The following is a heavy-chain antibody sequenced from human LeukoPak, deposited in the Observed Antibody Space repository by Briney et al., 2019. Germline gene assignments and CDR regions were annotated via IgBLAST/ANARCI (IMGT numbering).Heavy chain of an antibody. J-gene: IGHJ6*03. CDR2: IYTSGRT. D-gene: IGHD3-22*01. Sequence: SETLSLTCTVSGGSISSGSYYWSWIRQPAGKGLEWIGRIYTSGRTNYNPSLKSRVTISVDTSKNQFSLKLSSVTAADTAVYYCARDRSGYYDSSGYFYYYYYMDVWGKGTTVTVSS. CDR3: ARDRSGYYDSSGYFYYYYYMDV. V-gene: IGHV4-61*02. CDR1: GGSISSGSYY.